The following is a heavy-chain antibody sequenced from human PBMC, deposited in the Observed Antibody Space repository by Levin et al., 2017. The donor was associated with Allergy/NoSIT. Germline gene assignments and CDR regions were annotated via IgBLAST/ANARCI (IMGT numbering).Heavy chain of an antibody. CDR3: ARDRTTVTTNDVYYYGMDV. CDR1: GGSISSYY. CDR2: IHYSGST. Sequence: MSGGSLRLSCTVSGGSISSYYWSWIRQPPGKGLEWIGYIHYSGSTKYNPSLKSRVTISVDTSKNQFSLKLNSVTAADTAVYYCARDRTTVTTNDVYYYGMDVWGQGTTVTVSS. J-gene: IGHJ6*02. V-gene: IGHV4-59*01. D-gene: IGHD4-17*01.